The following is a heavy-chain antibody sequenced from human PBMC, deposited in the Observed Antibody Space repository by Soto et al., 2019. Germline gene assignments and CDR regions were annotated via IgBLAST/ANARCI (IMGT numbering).Heavy chain of an antibody. CDR2: IIPIFGTA. CDR1: GGTFSSYA. D-gene: IGHD5-12*01. J-gene: IGHJ6*02. CDR3: ARESEDGYNYALGVYYGMDV. V-gene: IGHV1-69*13. Sequence: SVKVSCKASGGTFSSYAISWVRQAPGQGLEWMGGIIPIFGTANYAQKFQGRVTITADESTSTAYMELSSLRSEDTAVYYCARESEDGYNYALGVYYGMDVWGQGTTVTVSS.